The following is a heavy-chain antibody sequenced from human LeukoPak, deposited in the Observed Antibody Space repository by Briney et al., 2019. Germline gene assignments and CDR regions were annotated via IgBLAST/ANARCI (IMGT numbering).Heavy chain of an antibody. CDR2: IYYSGST. D-gene: IGHD5/OR15-5a*01. J-gene: IGHJ3*01. CDR1: GGSISSGGYY. Sequence: SETLSLTCTVSGGSISSGGYYWGWIRQPPGKGLEWIGSIYYSGSTYYNPSLKSRVTISVDTSKNQFSLNLFSATAADTAVYSCARVVYTVYGGAFDVWGQGTVVTVSS. CDR3: ARVVYTVYGGAFDV. V-gene: IGHV4-39*07.